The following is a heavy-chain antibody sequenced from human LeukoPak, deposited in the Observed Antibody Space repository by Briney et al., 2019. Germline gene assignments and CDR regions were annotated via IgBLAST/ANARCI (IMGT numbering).Heavy chain of an antibody. J-gene: IGHJ3*02. Sequence: SETLSLTCTVSGGSISSSSYYWGWIRQPPGKGLEWIGSLYYSGSTYYNPSLKSRVTISVDTSKNQLSLKLSSVTAADTALYYCARWEESDAFDIWGQGTMVTVSS. CDR3: ARWEESDAFDI. CDR2: LYYSGST. CDR1: GGSISSSSYY. D-gene: IGHD1-26*01. V-gene: IGHV4-39*01.